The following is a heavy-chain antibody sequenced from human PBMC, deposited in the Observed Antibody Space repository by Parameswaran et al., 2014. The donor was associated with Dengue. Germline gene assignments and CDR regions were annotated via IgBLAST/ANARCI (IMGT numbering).Heavy chain of an antibody. CDR2: INPNSGGT. CDR3: ARASIAVAGSGWFDP. D-gene: IGHD6-19*01. V-gene: IGHV1-2*04. J-gene: IGHJ5*02. Sequence: WVRQAPGQGLEWMGWINPNSGGTNYAQKFQGWVTMTRDTSISTAYMELSRLRSDDTAVYYCARASIAVAGSGWFDPWGQGTLVTVSS.